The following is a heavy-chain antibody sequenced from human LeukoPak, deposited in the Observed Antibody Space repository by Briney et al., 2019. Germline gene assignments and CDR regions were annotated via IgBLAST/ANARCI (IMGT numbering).Heavy chain of an antibody. J-gene: IGHJ4*02. V-gene: IGHV3-21*01. D-gene: IGHD3-22*01. CDR1: GFTFSSYS. Sequence: GGSLRLSCAASGFTFSSYSMNWVRQAPGKGLEWVSSISSSSSYIYYADSVKGRFTISRDDAKKSLYLQMNSLRAEDTAVYYCARDVYDYYDSSGPNYFDYWGQGTLVTVSS. CDR3: ARDVYDYYDSSGPNYFDY. CDR2: ISSSSSYI.